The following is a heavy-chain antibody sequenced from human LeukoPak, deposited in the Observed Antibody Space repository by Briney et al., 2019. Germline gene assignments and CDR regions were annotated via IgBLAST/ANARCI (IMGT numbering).Heavy chain of an antibody. D-gene: IGHD6-13*01. CDR2: IYYSGST. V-gene: IGHV4-59*01. CDR3: ARGRSIAAAGTVWFDP. Sequence: PSETLSLTCTVSGGSISSYYWSWIRQPPGKGLEWIGYIYYSGSTNYNPSLKSRVTISVDTSKNQFSLKLSSVTAADTAVYYCARGRSIAAAGTVWFDPRGQGTLVTVSS. J-gene: IGHJ5*02. CDR1: GGSISSYY.